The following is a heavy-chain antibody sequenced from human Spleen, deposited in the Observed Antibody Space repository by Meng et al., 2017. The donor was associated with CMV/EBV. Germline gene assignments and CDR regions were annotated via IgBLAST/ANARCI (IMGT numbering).Heavy chain of an antibody. CDR1: GFTFSSYA. CDR3: ARGSGNPFDY. CDR2: ISSNGGST. J-gene: IGHJ4*02. D-gene: IGHD1-26*01. V-gene: IGHV3-64*01. Sequence: EVERVGSWGGFVQPWGSLRLSCAASGFTFSSYAMHWVRQAPGKGLEYVSAISSNGGSTYYANSVKGRFTISRDNSKNTLYLQMGSLRAEDMAVYYCARGSGNPFDYWGQGTLVTVSS.